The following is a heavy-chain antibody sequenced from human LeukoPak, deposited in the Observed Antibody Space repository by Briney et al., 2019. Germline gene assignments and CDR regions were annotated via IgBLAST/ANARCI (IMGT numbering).Heavy chain of an antibody. J-gene: IGHJ4*02. CDR1: GGSISSYY. Sequence: PSETLSLTCTVSGGSISSYYWSWIRQPPGQALEWIGYIYYSGSTSYNPSLNSRVTISLDTSKNQFSLNLSSVTAADTAVYYCARRESSGFFDYWGQGTLVTVSS. D-gene: IGHD6-19*01. CDR2: IYYSGST. CDR3: ARRESSGFFDY. V-gene: IGHV4-59*08.